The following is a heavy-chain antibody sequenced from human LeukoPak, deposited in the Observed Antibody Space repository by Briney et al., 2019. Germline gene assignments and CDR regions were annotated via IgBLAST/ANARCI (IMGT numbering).Heavy chain of an antibody. CDR2: ISSSSSYV. J-gene: IGHJ5*02. CDR3: ARGIVAARTQSWFDP. Sequence: NPGGSLRLSSAASGFSFSYYSMNWVRQAPGKGLEWVSSISSSSSYVYYADSLKGRFTISRDNAKNSLYLQMNSLRAEDTAVYYCARGIVAARTQSWFDPWGQGTLVTVSS. D-gene: IGHD6-6*01. CDR1: GFSFSYYS. V-gene: IGHV3-21*01.